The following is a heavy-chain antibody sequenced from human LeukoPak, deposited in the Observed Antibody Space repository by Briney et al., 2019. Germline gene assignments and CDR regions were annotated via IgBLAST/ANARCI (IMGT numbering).Heavy chain of an antibody. V-gene: IGHV3-13*01. J-gene: IGHJ4*02. CDR2: VSAGHHA. D-gene: IGHD5-18*01. CDR1: GFTFSSYG. Sequence: PGGSLRLSCAASGFTFSSYGMHWVRQAPGKGLEWVAAVSAGHHAFYAGSVKGRFTVSREDAKNSLYLQMNSLRAGDTAVYYCVREARGYHYTYFDYWGQGSLVTVSS. CDR3: VREARGYHYTYFDY.